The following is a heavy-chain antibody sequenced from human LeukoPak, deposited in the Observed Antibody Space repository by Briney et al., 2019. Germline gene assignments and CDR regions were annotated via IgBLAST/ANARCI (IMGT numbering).Heavy chain of an antibody. CDR1: GFTFSSYA. Sequence: QSGGSLRLSCAASGFTFSSYAMYWVRQAPGEGLEYVSAITSNGGSTYYANSVKGRFTISRDNSKNTLYLQMGSLGAEDMAVYYCARGNSVTYHFYGLDVWGQGTTVTVSS. V-gene: IGHV3-64*01. J-gene: IGHJ6*02. D-gene: IGHD4-17*01. CDR2: ITSNGGST. CDR3: ARGNSVTYHFYGLDV.